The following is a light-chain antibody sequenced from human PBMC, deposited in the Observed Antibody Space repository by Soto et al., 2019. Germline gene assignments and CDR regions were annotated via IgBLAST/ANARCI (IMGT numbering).Light chain of an antibody. J-gene: IGKJ1*01. CDR2: KAS. Sequence: DIQMTQSPSTLSASVGDRVTITCRASQSISSWFAWYQQKPGKAPNLLIYKASSLESGVPSRFSGSGSGTEFTLTISSLQPDDFATYYCQQYNSYSRTFGQGTKVEIK. CDR1: QSISSW. V-gene: IGKV1-5*03. CDR3: QQYNSYSRT.